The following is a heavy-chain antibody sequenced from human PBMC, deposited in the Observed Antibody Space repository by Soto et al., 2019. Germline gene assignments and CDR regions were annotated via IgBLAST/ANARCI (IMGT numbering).Heavy chain of an antibody. Sequence: GGSLRLSCAASGFTFSSYAMHWVRQAPGKGLEWVAVISYDGSNKYYADSVKGRFTISRDNSKNTLYLQMNSLRAEDTAVYYCARDGSQMAAVFDYWGQGTLVTVSS. CDR3: ARDGSQMAAVFDY. D-gene: IGHD6-19*01. CDR2: ISYDGSNK. V-gene: IGHV3-30-3*01. J-gene: IGHJ4*02. CDR1: GFTFSSYA.